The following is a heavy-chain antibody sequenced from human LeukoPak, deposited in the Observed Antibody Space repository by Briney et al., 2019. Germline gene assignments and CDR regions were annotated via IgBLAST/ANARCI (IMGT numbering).Heavy chain of an antibody. Sequence: ASVKVSCKASGYTFTGYYMHWVRLAPGQGLEWMGWINPNSGGTNYAQKFQGRVTMTRDTSISTAYMELSRLRSDDTAVYYCARERVFGGKSRGLGYWGQGTLVTVSS. CDR2: INPNSGGT. J-gene: IGHJ4*02. V-gene: IGHV1-2*02. D-gene: IGHD4-23*01. CDR1: GYTFTGYY. CDR3: ARERVFGGKSRGLGY.